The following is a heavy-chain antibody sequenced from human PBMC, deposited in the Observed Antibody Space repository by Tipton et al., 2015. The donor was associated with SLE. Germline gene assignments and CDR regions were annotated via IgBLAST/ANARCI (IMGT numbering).Heavy chain of an antibody. CDR2: ISYSGAT. J-gene: IGHJ6*02. D-gene: IGHD5-18*01. CDR1: GGSITTRSYY. CDR3: ARWIPLTGINV. Sequence: TLSLTCIVSGGSITTRSYYWGWIRQPPGKGLEWIASISYSGATYYNPSLKSRVIISLDKSKNQFSLKLTSVTAADTAVYYCARWIPLTGINVWGQGATVTVSS. V-gene: IGHV4-39*07.